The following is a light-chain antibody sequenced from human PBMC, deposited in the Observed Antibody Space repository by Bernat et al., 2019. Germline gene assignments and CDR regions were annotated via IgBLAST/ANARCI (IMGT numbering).Light chain of an antibody. V-gene: IGKV3-11*01. CDR3: QQRSNWPRT. J-gene: IGKJ1*01. CDR2: DAS. Sequence: EIVLTQSPATLSLSPGERATLSCRASQSVSSYLAWYQQKPGQAPRLLIYDASNRATGIPARFSGSGSWTDFTITISSLEPEDFAVYYGQQRSNWPRTLGQGTKVEIK. CDR1: QSVSSY.